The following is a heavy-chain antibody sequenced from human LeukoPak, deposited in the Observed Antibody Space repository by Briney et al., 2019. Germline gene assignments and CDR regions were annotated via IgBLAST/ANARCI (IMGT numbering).Heavy chain of an antibody. CDR1: GDSVSSNSAA. V-gene: IGHV6-1*01. CDR2: TYYRSKWYN. Sequence: SQTLSLTCAISGDSVSSNSAAWNWIRQSPSRGLEWLGRTYYRSKWYNDYAVSVKSRITINPDTSKNQFSLQLNSVTPEDTAVYYCARAPTPGRPQYSSAVYLNYYYYMDVWGKGTTVTVSS. J-gene: IGHJ6*03. CDR3: ARAPTPGRPQYSSAVYLNYYYYMDV. D-gene: IGHD6-19*01.